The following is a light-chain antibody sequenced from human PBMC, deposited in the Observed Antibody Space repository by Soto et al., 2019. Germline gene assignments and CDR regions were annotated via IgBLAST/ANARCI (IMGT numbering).Light chain of an antibody. CDR1: SSDIGNFY. V-gene: IGLV1-47*01. CDR3: AAWDDSLSGPGV. CDR2: KNN. J-gene: IGLJ7*01. Sequence: QAVVTQPPSASGTPGQRVTISCSGTSSDIGNFYVYWYQQLPGTATKLLIYKNNQRPSGVPDLFSGSKSGTSASLAISGLRSEDEADYYCAAWDDSLSGPGVFGGGTQLTVL.